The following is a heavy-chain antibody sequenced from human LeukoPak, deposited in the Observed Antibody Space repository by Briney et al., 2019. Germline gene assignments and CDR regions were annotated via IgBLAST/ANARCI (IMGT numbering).Heavy chain of an antibody. CDR3: ARVSARITMVRGAENWFDP. CDR1: GGSVNSNNW. D-gene: IGHD3-10*01. CDR2: IYHSGST. J-gene: IGHJ5*02. Sequence: SETLSLTCAVSGGSVNSNNWWSWVRQPPGKGLEWIGEIYHSGSTNYNPSLKSRVTISVDKSENQFSLKLSSVTAADTAVYYCARVSARITMVRGAENWFDPWGQGTLVTVSS. V-gene: IGHV4-4*02.